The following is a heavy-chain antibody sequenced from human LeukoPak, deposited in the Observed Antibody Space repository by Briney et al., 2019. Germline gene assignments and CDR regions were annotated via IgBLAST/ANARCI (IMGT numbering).Heavy chain of an antibody. D-gene: IGHD2-2*01. CDR3: ARGGFEYQLPSDFDY. CDR1: VGSFSGYY. CDR2: INHSGST. V-gene: IGHV4-34*01. J-gene: IGHJ4*02. Sequence: PSETLSLTCAVYVGSFSGYYWSWIRQPPGKGLEWIGEINHSGSTNYNPSLKSRVTISVDTSKNQFSLKLSSVTAADTAVYYCARGGFEYQLPSDFDYWGQGTLVTVSS.